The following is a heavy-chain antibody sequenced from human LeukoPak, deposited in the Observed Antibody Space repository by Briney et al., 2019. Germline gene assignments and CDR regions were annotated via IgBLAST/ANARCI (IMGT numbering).Heavy chain of an antibody. CDR2: INPNSGGT. J-gene: IGHJ4*02. V-gene: IGHV1-2*02. CDR1: GYTFTGYY. D-gene: IGHD5-12*01. Sequence: GASVKVSCKASGYTFTGYYIHWVRQAPGQGLGWMGWINPNSGGTNYAQKFQGRVTMTRDTSITSMELSRLRSDDTAVYYCARAYSGYEAFDYWGQGTLVTVSS. CDR3: ARAYSGYEAFDY.